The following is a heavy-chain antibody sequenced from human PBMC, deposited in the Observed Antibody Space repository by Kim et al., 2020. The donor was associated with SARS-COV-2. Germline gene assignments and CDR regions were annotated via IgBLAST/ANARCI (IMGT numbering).Heavy chain of an antibody. CDR3: AREEVVPAAMPCY. D-gene: IGHD2-2*01. CDR1: GFTFSSYG. CDR2: ISYDGSNK. V-gene: IGHV3-33*05. Sequence: GGSLRLSCAASGFTFSSYGMHWVRQAPGKGLEWVAVISYDGSNKYYADSVKGRFTISRDNSKNTLYLQMNSLRAEDTAVYYCAREEVVPAAMPCYWGQGTLVTVSS. J-gene: IGHJ4*02.